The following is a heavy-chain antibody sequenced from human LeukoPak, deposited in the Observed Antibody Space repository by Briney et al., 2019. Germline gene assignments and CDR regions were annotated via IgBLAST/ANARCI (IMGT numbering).Heavy chain of an antibody. D-gene: IGHD1-26*01. CDR2: ISSSSSYI. CDR3: ASFYSGSYRDFDY. CDR1: GFTLSSYS. V-gene: IGHV3-21*01. Sequence: PGGSLRLSCAASGFTLSSYSMNWVRQAPGKGLEWVSSISSSSSYIYYADSVKGRFTISRDNAKNSLYLQMNSLRAEDTAVYYCASFYSGSYRDFDYWGQGTLVTVSS. J-gene: IGHJ4*02.